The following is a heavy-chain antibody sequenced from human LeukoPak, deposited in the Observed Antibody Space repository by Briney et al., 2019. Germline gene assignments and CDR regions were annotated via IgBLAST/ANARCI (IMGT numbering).Heavy chain of an antibody. Sequence: SETLSLTCAVYGGSFSNYYWSWIRQPPGKGLEWIGEINHSGSTNYNPSLKSRVTISVDTSKNQFSLKLSSVTAADTAVYYCARVLRGSGGYRFDPWGQGTLVTVSS. CDR2: INHSGST. CDR3: ARVLRGSGGYRFDP. J-gene: IGHJ5*02. CDR1: GGSFSNYY. V-gene: IGHV4-34*01. D-gene: IGHD3-10*01.